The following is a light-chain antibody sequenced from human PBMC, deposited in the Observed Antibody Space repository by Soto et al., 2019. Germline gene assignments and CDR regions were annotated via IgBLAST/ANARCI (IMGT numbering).Light chain of an antibody. CDR1: SRDVGGYNY. V-gene: IGLV2-14*01. Sequence: QSALTQPASVSGSPGQSITISCTGTSRDVGGYNYVSWHQQHPGKAPKVIITEVSNRPSGISSRFSGSKSGNTASLTISGLQAEDEADYYCSSYTTSNTLVFGTGTKLTVL. CDR2: EVS. CDR3: SSYTTSNTLV. J-gene: IGLJ1*01.